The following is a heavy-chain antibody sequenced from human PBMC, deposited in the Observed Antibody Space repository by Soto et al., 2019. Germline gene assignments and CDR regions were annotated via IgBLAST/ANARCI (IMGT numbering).Heavy chain of an antibody. CDR3: ASRTTWSGFDY. J-gene: IGHJ4*02. V-gene: IGHV4-59*01. CDR1: GGSISRYY. CDR2: IYYSGST. D-gene: IGHD3-3*01. Sequence: SETLSLTCTVSGGSISRYYWSWIRQPPGKGLEWIGYIYYSGSTNYNPSLKSRVTISVDTSKNQFSLKLSSVTAADTAVYYCASRTTWSGFDYWGQGTQVTVSS.